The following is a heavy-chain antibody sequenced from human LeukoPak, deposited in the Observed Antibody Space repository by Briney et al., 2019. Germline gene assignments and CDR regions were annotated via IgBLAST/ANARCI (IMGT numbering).Heavy chain of an antibody. D-gene: IGHD3-9*01. J-gene: IGHJ3*02. Sequence: ASVKVSCKASGYTFTSYGISWVRQAPGQGLEWMGWISAYNGNTNYAQKLQGRVTMTTDTSTSTAYMELRSLRSDDTAVYYCARDMSQGYFDWLLSNTNAFDIWGQGTMVTVSS. CDR2: ISAYNGNT. V-gene: IGHV1-18*01. CDR1: GYTFTSYG. CDR3: ARDMSQGYFDWLLSNTNAFDI.